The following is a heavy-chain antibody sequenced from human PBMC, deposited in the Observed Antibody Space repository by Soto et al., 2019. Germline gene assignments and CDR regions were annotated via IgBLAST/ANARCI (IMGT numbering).Heavy chain of an antibody. D-gene: IGHD2-2*01. J-gene: IGHJ4*02. CDR1: GFTFNTFC. CDR2: ISYDGSDK. V-gene: IGHV3-30*18. Sequence: XGSLRLSCAASGFTFNTFCMHWVRQAPGKGLEWVAVISYDGSDKYYSDSVRGRFTISRDNSMNTLYLQMNSLRTEETAVYYCAKSPNFYCSSYHCYKYYFDYWGQGTLVTVSS. CDR3: AKSPNFYCSSYHCYKYYFDY.